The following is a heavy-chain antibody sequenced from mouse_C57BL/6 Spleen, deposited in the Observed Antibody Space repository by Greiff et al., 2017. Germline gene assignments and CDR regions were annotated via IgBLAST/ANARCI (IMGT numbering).Heavy chain of an antibody. CDR1: GYSITSGYY. Sequence: ESGPGLVKPSQSLSLTCSVTGYSITSGYYWNWIRQFPGNKLEWMGYISYDGSNNYNPSLKNRVSITRDTSKNQFFLKLNSVTTEDTATYYWARDPYSFDYWGQGTTLTVSS. J-gene: IGHJ2*01. V-gene: IGHV3-6*01. CDR2: ISYDGSN. CDR3: ARDPYSFDY.